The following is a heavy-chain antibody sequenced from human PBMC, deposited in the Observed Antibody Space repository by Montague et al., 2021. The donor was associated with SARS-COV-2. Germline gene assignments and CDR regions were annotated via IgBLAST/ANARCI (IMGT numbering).Heavy chain of an antibody. CDR2: INHGGST. Sequence: SETLSLTCAVHGTSFNGYYWNWIRQPPGKGLEWIGEINHGGSTKYSPSLKNRLTISADTSKNQFSLKLTSVAAADTAVYYCARLRDGVVPSPILGGGPYCAYYYMDDWGRGTTVTVSS. CDR1: GTSFNGYY. CDR3: ARLRDGVVPSPILGGGPYCAYYYMDD. J-gene: IGHJ6*03. D-gene: IGHD2-15*01. V-gene: IGHV4-34*01.